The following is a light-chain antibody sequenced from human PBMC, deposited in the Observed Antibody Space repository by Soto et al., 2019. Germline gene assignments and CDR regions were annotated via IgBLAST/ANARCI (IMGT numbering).Light chain of an antibody. Sequence: QSVLTQPRSVSGSPGQSVTISCTGTSSDVGGYNYVSWYQQHPGKAPKLMIYDVSKRPSGVPDRFSGAKSGNTASLTISWLQHEDEADYDCCSYEGSDTPHYVFGTGTKVTVL. V-gene: IGLV2-11*01. CDR3: CSYEGSDTPHYV. J-gene: IGLJ1*01. CDR2: DVS. CDR1: SSDVGGYNY.